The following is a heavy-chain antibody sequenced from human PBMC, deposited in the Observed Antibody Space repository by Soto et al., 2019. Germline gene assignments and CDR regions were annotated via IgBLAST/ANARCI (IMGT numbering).Heavy chain of an antibody. J-gene: IGHJ4*02. CDR1: GGTFSSYS. Sequence: SVQVSCKASGGTFSSYSISWVRQAPGQGLEWMGGIIPIFGTANYAQKFQGRVTITADESTSTAYMELSSLRSEDMAVYYCARGGRASSYYDFRSGYYWYYFDYWGQGTLVTVSS. V-gene: IGHV1-69*13. CDR2: IIPIFGTA. CDR3: ARGGRASSYYDFRSGYYWYYFDY. D-gene: IGHD3-3*01.